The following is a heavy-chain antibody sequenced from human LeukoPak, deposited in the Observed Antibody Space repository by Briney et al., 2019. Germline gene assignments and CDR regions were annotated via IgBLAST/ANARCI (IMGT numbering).Heavy chain of an antibody. CDR3: ASDGGRSNLAVL. Sequence: SETLSLTCTVSGGSIGSYYWSWMRQFAGNGLEWIGRMYNSVTTHYNPSLKTRVPISVDTSKNQISLKLTSVTAADTAVYYCASDGGRSNLAVLWGQGTLVTVSS. D-gene: IGHD6-19*01. V-gene: IGHV4-4*07. CDR2: MYNSVTT. CDR1: GGSIGSYY. J-gene: IGHJ4*02.